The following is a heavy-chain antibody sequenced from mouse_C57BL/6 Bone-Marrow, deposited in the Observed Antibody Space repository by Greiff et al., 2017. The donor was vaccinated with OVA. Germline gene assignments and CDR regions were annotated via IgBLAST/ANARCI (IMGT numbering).Heavy chain of an antibody. V-gene: IGHV1-4*01. D-gene: IGHD2-2*01. CDR1: GYTFTSYT. CDR2: INPSSGYT. J-gene: IGHJ3*01. Sequence: QVQLQQSGAELARPGASVKMSCKASGYTFTSYTMHWVKQRPGQGLEWIGYINPSSGYTKYNQKFNDKATLTADKSSSTVYMQLSSLTSEDSAVYYCARCGYDPWFAYWGQGTLVTVSA. CDR3: ARCGYDPWFAY.